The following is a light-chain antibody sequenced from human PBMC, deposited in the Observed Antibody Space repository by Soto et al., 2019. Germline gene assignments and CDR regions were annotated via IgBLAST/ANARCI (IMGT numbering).Light chain of an antibody. V-gene: IGKV3-20*01. Sequence: EVVMRQSPATLSLSPGERATLSCRASQSVNSRLAWYQHKPAQAPRLLISGASSRATGIPDRFSGSGSATDFTLTISRLEPEDFALYYCQHYGRSPITFGQGTRLEIK. J-gene: IGKJ5*01. CDR1: QSVNSR. CDR3: QHYGRSPIT. CDR2: GAS.